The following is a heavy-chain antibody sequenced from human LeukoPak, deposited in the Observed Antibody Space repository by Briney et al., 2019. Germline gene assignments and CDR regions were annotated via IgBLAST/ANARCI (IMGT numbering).Heavy chain of an antibody. CDR1: GYTFSSYD. Sequence: ASVKVSCKASGYTFSSYDINWVRQATGQGLEWMGWMNPKSGNTGYARKFQDRVTITRNTSTSTAYMELSSLRSDDTAVYYCARGSSGHYYYYYYMDVWGKGTTVTVSS. CDR2: MNPKSGNT. V-gene: IGHV1-8*03. CDR3: ARGSSGHYYYYYYMDV. J-gene: IGHJ6*03.